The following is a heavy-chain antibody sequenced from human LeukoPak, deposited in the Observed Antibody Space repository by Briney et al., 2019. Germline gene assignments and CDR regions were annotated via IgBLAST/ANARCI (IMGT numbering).Heavy chain of an antibody. CDR2: IYPGDSDT. V-gene: IGHV5-51*01. CDR1: GCSFTSYW. Sequence: GESLKISCKGSGCSFTSYWIGWVRQMPGKGLEWMGIIYPGDSDTRYSPSFQGQVTISADKSISTAYLQWSSLKASDTAMYYCARRYYYDSSGYPYDAFDIWGQGTMVTVSS. CDR3: ARRYYYDSSGYPYDAFDI. D-gene: IGHD3-22*01. J-gene: IGHJ3*02.